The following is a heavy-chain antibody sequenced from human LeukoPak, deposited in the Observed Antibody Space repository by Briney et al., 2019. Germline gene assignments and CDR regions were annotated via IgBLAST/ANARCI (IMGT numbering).Heavy chain of an antibody. Sequence: SETLSLTCTVSGGSISTTTYYWGWIRQPPGKGLEWIGSIYYSGSTYYSPSLKSRVTISIDTSKNQFSLKLSSVTAADTAVYYCATSTSGWYSDYWGQGALVTVSS. D-gene: IGHD6-19*01. J-gene: IGHJ4*02. CDR3: ATSTSGWYSDY. V-gene: IGHV4-39*01. CDR1: GGSISTTTYY. CDR2: IYYSGST.